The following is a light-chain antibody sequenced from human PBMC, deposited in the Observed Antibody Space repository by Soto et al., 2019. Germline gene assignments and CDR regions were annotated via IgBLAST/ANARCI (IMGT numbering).Light chain of an antibody. V-gene: IGKV1-39*01. CDR1: QTIIRY. J-gene: IGKJ3*01. CDR3: QQSYSTLFT. Sequence: DIQMTQYPSSLSASVGDRVTITCRASQTIIRYLNWYQQKPGRAPNLLIYAASSLQSGVPSRFSGSGSGTEFTLTISSLQPEDFATYYCQQSYSTLFTFGPGTKVEIK. CDR2: AAS.